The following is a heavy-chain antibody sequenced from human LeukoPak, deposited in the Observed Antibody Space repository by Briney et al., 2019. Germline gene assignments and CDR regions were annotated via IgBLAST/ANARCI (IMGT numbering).Heavy chain of an antibody. CDR3: ARRNGGNYYSGNAFDI. Sequence: SETLSLTCAVYGGSFSAYYWSWIRQPPGKGLEWIGEINNSGSTNYNPSLKSRVTISVDTSKNQFSLKLSSVTAADTAVYYCARRNGGNYYSGNAFDIWGQGTMVTVSS. V-gene: IGHV4-34*01. J-gene: IGHJ3*02. CDR2: INNSGST. CDR1: GGSFSAYY. D-gene: IGHD1-26*01.